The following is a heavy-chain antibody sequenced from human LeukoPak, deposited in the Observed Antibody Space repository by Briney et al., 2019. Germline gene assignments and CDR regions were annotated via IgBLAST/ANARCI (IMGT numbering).Heavy chain of an antibody. CDR1: GFPFHDHD. J-gene: IGHJ4*02. D-gene: IGHD5-24*01. V-gene: IGHV3-30*18. CDR2: ISHGGGKE. CDR3: AKTLDGFWPQFDF. Sequence: PGGSLRLSCAASGFPFHDHDMYWVRQTPGKGLEWVALISHGGGKEHYAESVKGRFTISRDNSRNTVYLQMSSLRSDDTAIYCCAKTLDGFWPQFDFWGQGTLLTVSS.